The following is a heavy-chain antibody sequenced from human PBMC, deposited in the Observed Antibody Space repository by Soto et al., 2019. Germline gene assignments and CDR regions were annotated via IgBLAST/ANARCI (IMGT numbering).Heavy chain of an antibody. J-gene: IGHJ6*02. V-gene: IGHV1-69*12. Sequence: QVQLVQSGAEVKKPGSSVKVSCKASGGTFSSYAISWVRQAPGQGLEWMGGIIPIFGTANYAQKFQGRVTITADESTSTAYIELSSLRSEDTAVYYCARVVYWDCISTSCHSSYYGMDVWGQGTTVTVSS. CDR2: IIPIFGTA. D-gene: IGHD2-2*01. CDR3: ARVVYWDCISTSCHSSYYGMDV. CDR1: GGTFSSYA.